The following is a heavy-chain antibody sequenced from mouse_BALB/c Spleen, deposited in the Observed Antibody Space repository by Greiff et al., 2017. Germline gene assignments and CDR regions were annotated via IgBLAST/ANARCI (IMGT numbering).Heavy chain of an antibody. CDR3: ARSDPTWFAY. J-gene: IGHJ3*01. Sequence: VKLQQPGAELVKPGASVKLSCKASGYTFTSYWMHWVKQRPGQGLEWIGEIDPSDSYTNYNQKFKGKATLTVDKSSSTAYMQLSSLTSEDSAVYYCARSDPTWFAYWGQGTLVTVSA. CDR1: GYTFTSYW. V-gene: IGHV1-69*02. CDR2: IDPSDSYT.